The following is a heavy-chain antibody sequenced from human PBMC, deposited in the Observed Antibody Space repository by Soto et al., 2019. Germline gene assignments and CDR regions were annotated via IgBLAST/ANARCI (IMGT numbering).Heavy chain of an antibody. CDR1: GGTFSSYA. CDR2: IIPIFGTA. J-gene: IGHJ6*02. CDR3: ARGVAAAPYYYYGMDV. V-gene: IGHV1-69*13. D-gene: IGHD6-13*01. Sequence: SVKVSCKASGGTFSSYAISWVRQAPGQGLEWMGGIIPIFGTANYAQKFQGRVTITADESTSTACMELSSLRSEDTAVYYCARGVAAAPYYYYGMDVWGQGTTVTVSS.